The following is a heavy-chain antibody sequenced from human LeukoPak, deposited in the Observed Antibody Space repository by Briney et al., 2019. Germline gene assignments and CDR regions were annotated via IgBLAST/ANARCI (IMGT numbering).Heavy chain of an antibody. V-gene: IGHV4-59*01. Sequence: SETLSLTCTVSGDSISTYYWSWIRQPPGEGLEWTGFISYTGSTNYNPSLKSRVTVSVDTSKNQFSLKVTSVTAADTAVYYCARTIKSGNYYWFDPWGQGTLVTVSS. CDR3: ARTIKSGNYYWFDP. J-gene: IGHJ5*02. D-gene: IGHD1-26*01. CDR1: GDSISTYY. CDR2: ISYTGST.